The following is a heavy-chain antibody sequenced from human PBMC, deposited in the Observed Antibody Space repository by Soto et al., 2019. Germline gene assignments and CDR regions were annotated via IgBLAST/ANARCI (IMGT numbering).Heavy chain of an antibody. Sequence: PGGSLRLSCAASEFTFSTYAMTWVRQAPGRGLQWVATISDSGDITYYADSVKGRFTISRDNDKGLVYLQMNSLRAEDTAVYYCARQGGEYNTMSDYWGQGTLVTVSS. J-gene: IGHJ4*02. CDR1: EFTFSTYA. CDR3: ARQGGEYNTMSDY. V-gene: IGHV3-21*06. D-gene: IGHD3-10*01. CDR2: ISDSGDIT.